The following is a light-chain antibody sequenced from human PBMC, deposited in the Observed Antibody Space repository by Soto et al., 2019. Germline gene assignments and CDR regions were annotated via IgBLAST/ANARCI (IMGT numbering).Light chain of an antibody. CDR1: QSVSSN. V-gene: IGKV3-15*01. CDR2: DIS. J-gene: IGKJ1*01. Sequence: EIVMTQSPATLSVSPGERATLSCRASQSVSSNLAWYQQKPGQAPRLLIYDISTRATGISARLSGSGSGTEFTLTISSLQSEDFAVYYCQQYDNWPRTFGQGTKVDIK. CDR3: QQYDNWPRT.